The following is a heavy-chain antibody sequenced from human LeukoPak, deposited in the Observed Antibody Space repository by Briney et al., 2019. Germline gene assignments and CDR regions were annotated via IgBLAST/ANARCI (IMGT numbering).Heavy chain of an antibody. V-gene: IGHV3-21*01. CDR2: ISSSSSYI. Sequence: GGSLRLSCAASGFTFSSYSMNWVRQAPGKGLEWVSSISSSSSYIYYADSVKGRFTISRDNAKNSLYLQINSLRAEDTAVYYCASDSSGWYNGFDYWGQGTLVTVSS. J-gene: IGHJ4*02. CDR3: ASDSSGWYNGFDY. CDR1: GFTFSSYS. D-gene: IGHD6-19*01.